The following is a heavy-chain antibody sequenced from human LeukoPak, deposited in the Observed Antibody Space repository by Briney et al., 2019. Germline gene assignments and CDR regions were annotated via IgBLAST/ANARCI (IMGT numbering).Heavy chain of an antibody. CDR2: MNIDGSEK. CDR3: ARRYYDFWSGYSHFDY. J-gene: IGHJ4*02. D-gene: IGHD3-3*01. CDR1: GFTFGTYA. V-gene: IGHV3-7*01. Sequence: GGSLRLSCSASGFTFGTYAMNWVRQAPGKGPEWVANMNIDGSEKYYADSVKGRFSISRDNARNSVYLQMASLRVEDTAVYYCARRYYDFWSGYSHFDYWGQGTLVTVSS.